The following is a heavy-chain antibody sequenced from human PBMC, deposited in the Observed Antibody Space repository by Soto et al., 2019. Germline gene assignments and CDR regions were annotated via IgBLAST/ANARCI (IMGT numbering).Heavy chain of an antibody. CDR3: ARGYSGYGDYDY. CDR2: ISGSGGST. D-gene: IGHD4-17*01. Sequence: GGSLRLSCAASGFTFSSYAMSWVRQAPGKGLEWVSAISGSGGSTYYADSVKGRFAISRDNSKNTLYLQMNSLRAEDTAVYYCARGYSGYGDYDYWGQGTLVTVSS. CDR1: GFTFSSYA. J-gene: IGHJ4*02. V-gene: IGHV3-23*01.